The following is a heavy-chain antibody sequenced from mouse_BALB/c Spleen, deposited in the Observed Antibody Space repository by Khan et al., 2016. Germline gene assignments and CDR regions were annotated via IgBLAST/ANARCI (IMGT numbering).Heavy chain of an antibody. J-gene: IGHJ4*01. V-gene: IGHV1-77*01. CDR1: GYTFTDYY. CDR2: IFPGSGST. CDR3: ARSYYGYFATDY. Sequence: QVQLQQSGTELPRPGASVKLSCKASGYTFTDYYLHWVKQRTGQGLEWIGEIFPGSGSTYYNEKFKGKASLTADTSSSTAYMQLSSLTSEDSAVYFCARSYYGYFATDYWGHGASVTVSS. D-gene: IGHD1-2*01.